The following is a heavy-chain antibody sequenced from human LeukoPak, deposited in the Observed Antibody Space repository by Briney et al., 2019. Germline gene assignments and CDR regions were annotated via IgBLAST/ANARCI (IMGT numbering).Heavy chain of an antibody. CDR3: AGGHYSDSSGYYGTISAY. J-gene: IGHJ4*02. V-gene: IGHV3-23*01. D-gene: IGHD3-22*01. CDR2: ISGSGGST. Sequence: PGGSLRLSCAASGFTFNSYAMSWVRQAPGKGLEWVSGISGSGGSTYYADSVTGRFTISRDNSKNTLHLQMNSLTAEDTAVYYCAGGHYSDSSGYYGTISAYWGQGTLVTVSS. CDR1: GFTFNSYA.